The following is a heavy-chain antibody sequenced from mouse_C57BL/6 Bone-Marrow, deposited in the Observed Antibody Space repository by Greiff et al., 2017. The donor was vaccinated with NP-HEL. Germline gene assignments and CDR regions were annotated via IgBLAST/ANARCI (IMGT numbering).Heavy chain of an antibody. CDR2: IWGGGST. J-gene: IGHJ4*01. D-gene: IGHD2-3*01. CDR1: GFSLTSYG. CDR3: AKRRGYDGYYAYYAMDY. V-gene: IGHV2-9*01. Sequence: VQVVESGPGLVAPSQSLSITCTVSGFSLTSYGVDWVRQPPGKGLEWLGVIWGGGSTNYNSALMSRLSISKDNSKSQVFLKMNSLQTDETAMYYCAKRRGYDGYYAYYAMDYWGQGTSVTVSS.